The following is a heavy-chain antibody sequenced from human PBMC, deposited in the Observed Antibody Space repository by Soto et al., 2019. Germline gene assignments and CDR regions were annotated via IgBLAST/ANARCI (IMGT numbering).Heavy chain of an antibody. CDR1: GFTFSSYG. J-gene: IGHJ5*02. Sequence: PGGSLRLSCAASGFTFSSYGMHWVRQAPGKGLEWVAVISYDGSNKYYADSVKGRFTISRDNSKNTLYLQMNSLRAEDTAVYYCAKDLVGSRGDPWGQGTLVTVSS. V-gene: IGHV3-30*18. CDR3: AKDLVGSRGDP. CDR2: ISYDGSNK. D-gene: IGHD1-26*01.